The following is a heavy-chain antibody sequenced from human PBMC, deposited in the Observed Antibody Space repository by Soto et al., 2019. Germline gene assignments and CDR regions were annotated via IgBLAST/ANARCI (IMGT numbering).Heavy chain of an antibody. J-gene: IGHJ4*02. CDR3: AREGGSYFDN. CDR1: GGTLIDNA. CDR2: VIPMFGIT. Sequence: QVQLVQSGAEMKQPGSSVKVSCKATGGTLIDNAISWLRQAPGQGLEWVGGVIPMFGITNYAQKFQGRVTIIADKSTSTVYMELASLTSKDTAFYYCAREGGSYFDNWGQGTLVTVSS. D-gene: IGHD3-10*01. V-gene: IGHV1-69*17.